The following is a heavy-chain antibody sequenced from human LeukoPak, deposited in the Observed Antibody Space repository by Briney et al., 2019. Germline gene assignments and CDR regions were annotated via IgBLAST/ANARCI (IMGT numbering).Heavy chain of an antibody. J-gene: IGHJ4*02. Sequence: GGSLRLSCAASGFTFSSYWMHWVRQAPGKGLVWVSRINSDGGSTSYADSVKGRFTISRDNAKNTLYLQMNSLRAEDTAVYYCARGSDGSGWSDYWGQGTLVTVSS. CDR2: INSDGGST. V-gene: IGHV3-74*01. CDR1: GFTFSSYW. CDR3: ARGSDGSGWSDY. D-gene: IGHD6-19*01.